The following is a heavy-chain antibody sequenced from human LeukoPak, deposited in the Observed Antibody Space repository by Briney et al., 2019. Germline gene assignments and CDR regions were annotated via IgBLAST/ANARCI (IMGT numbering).Heavy chain of an antibody. CDR2: IYHSGST. CDR1: GYSLSSGYY. Sequence: SETLSLTCAVSGYSLSSGYYWGWIRQPPGKGLGWIGSIYHSGSTYYNPSLKRRVTISVDTSKNQFSLKLSSVTAADTAVYYCARLPVYAATFDYWGQGTLVSVSS. J-gene: IGHJ4*02. V-gene: IGHV4-38-2*01. CDR3: ARLPVYAATFDY. D-gene: IGHD2-8*01.